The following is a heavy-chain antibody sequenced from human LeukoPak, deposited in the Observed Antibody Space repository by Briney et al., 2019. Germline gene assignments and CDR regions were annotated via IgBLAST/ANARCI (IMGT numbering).Heavy chain of an antibody. CDR2: ISSRGSYT. CDR3: ARIDAFDI. CDR1: GFTFSNYN. V-gene: IGHV3-21*06. Sequence: PGGSLRLSCATSGFTFSNYNMNWVRQAPGKGLEWVSYISSRGSYTYYADSVKGRFTISRDNAKNSLYLQMNSLRAEDTAVYYCARIDAFDIWGQGTMVTVSS. J-gene: IGHJ3*02.